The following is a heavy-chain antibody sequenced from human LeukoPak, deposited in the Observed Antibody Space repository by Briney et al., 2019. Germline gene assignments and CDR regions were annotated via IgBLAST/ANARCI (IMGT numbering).Heavy chain of an antibody. CDR1: GLTVSGNY. CDR3: ARARAYFDWLVPFDY. V-gene: IGHV3-53*04. Sequence: GGSLRLSCAASGLTVSGNYMSWVRQAPGKGLEWVSVIYSGGSTYYADSVKGRFTISRHNSKNTLYLQMNSLRAEDTAVYYCARARAYFDWLVPFDYWGQGTLVTVSS. D-gene: IGHD3-9*01. CDR2: IYSGGST. J-gene: IGHJ4*02.